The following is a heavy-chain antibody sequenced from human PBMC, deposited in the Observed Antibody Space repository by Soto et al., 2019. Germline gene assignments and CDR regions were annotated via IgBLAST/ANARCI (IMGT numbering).Heavy chain of an antibody. CDR1: GGSISNHY. CDR2: FYYNGNT. J-gene: IGHJ4*02. Sequence: QVQLQESGPGLVKPSETLSLTCTVSGGSISNHYWSWIRQPPGKGLEWVGYFYYNGNTNYNTPPKSRVTMSVDTSKNQISLKLSSVTAADTAVYYCTRANWYSEYWGQGTLVTVSS. CDR3: TRANWYSEY. D-gene: IGHD7-27*01. V-gene: IGHV4-59*11.